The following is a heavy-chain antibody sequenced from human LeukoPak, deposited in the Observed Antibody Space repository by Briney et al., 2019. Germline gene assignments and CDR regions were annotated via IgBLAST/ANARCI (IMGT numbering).Heavy chain of an antibody. J-gene: IGHJ5*02. CDR3: ARDGIAAAGSEFDP. Sequence: ASVKVSCKASGYTFTGYYMHWVRQAPGQGLEWMGWINPNSGGTNYAQKFQGRVTMTRDTSIGTAYMELSRLRSDDTAVYYCARDGIAAAGSEFDPRGQGTLVTVSS. CDR2: INPNSGGT. D-gene: IGHD6-13*01. CDR1: GYTFTGYY. V-gene: IGHV1-2*02.